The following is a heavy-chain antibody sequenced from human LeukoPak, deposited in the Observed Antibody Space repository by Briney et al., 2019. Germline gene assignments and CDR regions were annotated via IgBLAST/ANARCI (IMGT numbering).Heavy chain of an antibody. D-gene: IGHD3-10*01. V-gene: IGHV3-11*05. CDR1: GFTFSDFY. CDR3: ARDGSGSLNFDY. CDR2: ISRSSGYT. J-gene: IGHJ4*02. Sequence: GGSLRLSCEASGFTFSDFYMTWIRQAPGKGLEWVSYISRSSGYTNYADSVKGRFTISRDNAKDSLYLQMNSLRAEDTAVYYCARDGSGSLNFDYWGQGTLVTVSS.